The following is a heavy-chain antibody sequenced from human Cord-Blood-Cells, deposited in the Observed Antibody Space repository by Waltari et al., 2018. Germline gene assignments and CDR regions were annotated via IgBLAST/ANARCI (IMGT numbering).Heavy chain of an antibody. V-gene: IGHV1-69*01. CDR3: ARDKLRRVVVVAAPESNYYYGMDV. D-gene: IGHD2-15*01. CDR2: IIPIFGTA. Sequence: QVQLVQSGAEVKKPGSSVKVSCKASGGTFSSYAISWVRQAPGQGLEWMGGIIPIFGTANYAQKFQGRVTITADESTSTAYMELSSLRSEDTAVYYCARDKLRRVVVVAAPESNYYYGMDVWGQGTTVTVSS. CDR1: GGTFSSYA. J-gene: IGHJ6*02.